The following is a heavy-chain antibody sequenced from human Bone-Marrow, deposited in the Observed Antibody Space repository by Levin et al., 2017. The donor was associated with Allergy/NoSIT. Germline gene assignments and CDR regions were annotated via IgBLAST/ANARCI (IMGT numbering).Heavy chain of an antibody. V-gene: IGHV3-48*01. J-gene: IGHJ4*02. CDR3: ARGFCSGGSCSKSY. Sequence: GESLKISCAVSGFIFSKYNMNWVRQAPGKGLEWISYIGSDSTTTLYADSVKGRFTIFRDNAKNSLYLQMNSLRADDTAVYYCARGFCSGGSCSKSYWGQGTLVTVSS. CDR1: GFIFSKYN. CDR2: IGSDSTTT. D-gene: IGHD2-15*01.